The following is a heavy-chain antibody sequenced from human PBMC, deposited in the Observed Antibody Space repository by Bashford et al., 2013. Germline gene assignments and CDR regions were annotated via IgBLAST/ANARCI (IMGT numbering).Heavy chain of an antibody. Sequence: WVRQAPGQGLEWMGLIDSTRGITISARKFRGRVTMTWDTSTSTVYMELSSLTSDDTAVYFCARLIGGPGSYPQLGYYYFYYGLDVWGQGTTVTVSS. J-gene: IGHJ6*02. CDR2: IDSTRGIT. D-gene: IGHD3-10*01. CDR3: ARLIGGPGSYPQLGYYYFYYGLDV. V-gene: IGHV1-46*03.